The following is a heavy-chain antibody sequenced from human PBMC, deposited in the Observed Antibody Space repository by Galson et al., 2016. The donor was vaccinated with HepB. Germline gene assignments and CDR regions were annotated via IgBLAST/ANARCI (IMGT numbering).Heavy chain of an antibody. J-gene: IGHJ4*03. CDR1: GGSVISDNYY. CDR3: ARDQNVSYLAY. Sequence: SETLSLTCTVSGGSVISDNYYWSWIRQPPGKGLEWIGFIQYSGNTNCNPSLRGRVNISIDTSKNQFSLKVNSVTAADTAVYYCARDQNVSYLAYWGLGALVAVSS. V-gene: IGHV4-61*01. CDR2: IQYSGNT.